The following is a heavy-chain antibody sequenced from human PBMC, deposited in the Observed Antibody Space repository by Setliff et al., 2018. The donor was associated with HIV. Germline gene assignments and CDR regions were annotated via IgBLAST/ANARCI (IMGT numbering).Heavy chain of an antibody. CDR2: IDYSETT. CDR3: ARGNYYNLWADPFDF. D-gene: IGHD3-3*01. V-gene: IGHV4-39*07. Sequence: PSETLSLTCSVSGTSLSSSDFYWGWIRQPPGKGLEWIGNIDYSETTYYNSSLKSRVTLSVDTSKNQFSLKLSSVTAADTAVYYCARGNYYNLWADPFDFWGQGTLVTVSS. J-gene: IGHJ5*01. CDR1: GTSLSSSDFY.